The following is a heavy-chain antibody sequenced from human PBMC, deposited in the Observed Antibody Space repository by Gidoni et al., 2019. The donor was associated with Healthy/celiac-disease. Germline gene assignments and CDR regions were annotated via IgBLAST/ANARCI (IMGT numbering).Heavy chain of an antibody. J-gene: IGHJ3*02. V-gene: IGHV4-31*03. D-gene: IGHD6-6*01. CDR2: IYYSGST. Sequence: QVQLQESGPGLVKPSQTLSLTCTVSGGSISSGGYYWSWIRQHPGKGLEWIGYIYYSGSTYYNPSLKSRVTISVDTSKNQFSLKLSSVTAADTAVYYCCQSIAARHRAFDIWGQGTMVTVSS. CDR3: CQSIAARHRAFDI. CDR1: GGSISSGGYY.